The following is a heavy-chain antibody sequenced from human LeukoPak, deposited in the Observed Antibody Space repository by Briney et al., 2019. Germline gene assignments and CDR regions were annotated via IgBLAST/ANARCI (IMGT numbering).Heavy chain of an antibody. V-gene: IGHV3-30*03. CDR3: ARKGLDYGDDEWFGP. CDR2: ISYDGSNK. Sequence: GRSLRLSCAAFGFIFNNYAMHWVRQAPDKGLEWVAGISYDGSNKYYADSVKGRFTISRDNSKNILYLEMSSLRPEDTAVYYCARKGLDYGDDEWFGPWGQGSRVSVSS. D-gene: IGHD4-17*01. J-gene: IGHJ5*02. CDR1: GFIFNNYA.